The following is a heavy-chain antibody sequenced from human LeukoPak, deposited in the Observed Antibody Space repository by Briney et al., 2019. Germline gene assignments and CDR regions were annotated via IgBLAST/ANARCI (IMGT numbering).Heavy chain of an antibody. V-gene: IGHV4-39*01. D-gene: IGHD5-18*01. CDR3: ARLMGYSYGYFDY. CDR2: IYYSGYT. J-gene: IGHJ4*02. CDR1: GGSISSGGYY. Sequence: PSETLSLTCTVSGGSISSGGYYWGWIRQPPGKGLEWIATIYYSGYTYYNSSLKSRVTISVDTSKNQFSLKLSSVTAADTAVYYCARLMGYSYGYFDYWGQGTLVTVSS.